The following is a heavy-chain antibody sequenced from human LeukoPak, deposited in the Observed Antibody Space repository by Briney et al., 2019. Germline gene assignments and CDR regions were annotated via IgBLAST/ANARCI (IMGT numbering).Heavy chain of an antibody. D-gene: IGHD3-10*01. V-gene: IGHV3-48*03. CDR2: ISTSGSTR. CDR1: GFTFSSYE. CDR3: ARVRASLDY. Sequence: GGSLRLSCAASGFTFSSYEMNWVRQAPGKGREWVSYISTSGSTRNYADSVQGRFTISRDNAENSLYLQMNSLRAEDTAVYYCARVRASLDYWGQGTLVTVSS. J-gene: IGHJ4*02.